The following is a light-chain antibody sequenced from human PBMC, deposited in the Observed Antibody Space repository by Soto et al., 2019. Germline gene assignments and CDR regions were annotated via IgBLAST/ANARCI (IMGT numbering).Light chain of an antibody. CDR2: DAS. CDR1: QRISTW. V-gene: IGKV1-39*01. CDR3: QQSYSTPRT. Sequence: DIQMTQSPSTLSASVGDGVTITFRASQRISTWLAWYQQKPGKAPKLLISDASSLETGVPSRFSGSGSGTDFTLTISSLQPEDFATYYCQQSYSTPRTSGQGTKVDIK. J-gene: IGKJ1*01.